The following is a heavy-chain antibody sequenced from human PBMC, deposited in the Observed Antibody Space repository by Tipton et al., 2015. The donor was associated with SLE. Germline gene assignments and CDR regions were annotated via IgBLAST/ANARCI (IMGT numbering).Heavy chain of an antibody. CDR3: ARDGGWNVLDAFHM. Sequence: SLRLSCAASGFTFSTYSMNWVRQAAGRGLQWVSYISRDTNDIQYADSVEGRFTVSRDNGKNSLYLQMSSLRPDDTAVYFCARDGGWNVLDAFHMWGQGTLVSVSS. D-gene: IGHD1-1*01. CDR1: GFTFSTYS. J-gene: IGHJ3*02. V-gene: IGHV3-48*01. CDR2: ISRDTNDI.